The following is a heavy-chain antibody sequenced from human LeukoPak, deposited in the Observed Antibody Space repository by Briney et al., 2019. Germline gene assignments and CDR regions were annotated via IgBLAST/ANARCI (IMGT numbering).Heavy chain of an antibody. V-gene: IGHV1-69*05. CDR1: GGTFSSYA. CDR3: ARGFRVTQTNRSPYYFDY. J-gene: IGHJ4*02. CDR2: IIPIFGTA. Sequence: ASVKVSCKASGGTFSSYAISWVRQAPGQGLEWMGGIIPIFGTANYAQKFQGRVTITTDESTSTAYMELSSLRSEDTAVYYCARGFRVTQTNRSPYYFDYWGQGTLVTVSS. D-gene: IGHD1-14*01.